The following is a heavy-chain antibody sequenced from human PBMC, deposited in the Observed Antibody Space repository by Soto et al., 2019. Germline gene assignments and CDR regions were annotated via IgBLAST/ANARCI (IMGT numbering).Heavy chain of an antibody. J-gene: IGHJ6*02. CDR1: GFTFSSYA. Sequence: GGSLRLSCAASGFTFSSYAMSWVRQAPGKGLEWVSAISGSGGSTYYADSVKGRFIISRDNSKNTLYLQMNSLRAEDTAVYYCAKAPIRSPYGMGVWGQGTTVTVSS. CDR2: ISGSGGST. V-gene: IGHV3-23*01. CDR3: AKAPIRSPYGMGV. D-gene: IGHD2-15*01.